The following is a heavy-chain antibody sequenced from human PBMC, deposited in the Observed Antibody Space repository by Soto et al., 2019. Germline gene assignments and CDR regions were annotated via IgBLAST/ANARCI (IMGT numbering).Heavy chain of an antibody. J-gene: IGHJ4*02. CDR3: ARVTRYSGDYYYFDY. D-gene: IGHD4-17*01. V-gene: IGHV1-3*01. Sequence: ASVKVSCKASGYTFTSYAMHWVRQAPGQRLEWMGWINAGNGNTKYSQKFQGRVTITRDTSASTAYMELSSLRSEDTAVYYCARVTRYSGDYYYFDYWGRGPLSTAPS. CDR1: GYTFTSYA. CDR2: INAGNGNT.